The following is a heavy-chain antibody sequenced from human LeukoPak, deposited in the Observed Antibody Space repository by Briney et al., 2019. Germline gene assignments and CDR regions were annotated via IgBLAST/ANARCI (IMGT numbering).Heavy chain of an antibody. CDR2: IHIYRGNT. D-gene: IGHD6-13*01. CDR3: ARDVGITVADSFDP. J-gene: IGHJ5*02. Sequence: ASVKVSCKASRYSSTNYGISWVRQAPGQGLEWMGWIHIYRGNTNYAQKFQGRDTMTTDTSTSTVYMEVRGLRSDDTAMYYCARDVGITVADSFDPWGQGTLVTVSS. V-gene: IGHV1-18*01. CDR1: RYSSTNYG.